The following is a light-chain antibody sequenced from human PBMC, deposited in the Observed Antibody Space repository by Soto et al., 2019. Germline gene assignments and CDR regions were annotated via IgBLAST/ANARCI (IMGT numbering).Light chain of an antibody. J-gene: IGLJ2*01. CDR3: AAWYDTLYGPV. Sequence: QSVLTQPPSASGTPGQRVTISCSGSSSNIESNTVNWYQQLPGTAPKLLIYSNNQRPSGVPDRFSGSKSGSSASLAISGLQSEDEADYYCAAWYDTLYGPVFGGGTKLTVL. V-gene: IGLV1-44*01. CDR1: SSNIESNT. CDR2: SNN.